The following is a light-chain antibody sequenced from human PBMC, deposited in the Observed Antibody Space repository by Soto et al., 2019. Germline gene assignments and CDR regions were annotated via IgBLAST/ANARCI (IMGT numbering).Light chain of an antibody. CDR3: QQYNNVPPRGT. Sequence: EIVMTQSPATLSVSPGERATLSCRASQSVSSNLAWYQQKPGQAPRLLIYGASTRATGIPARFSGSGSGTEFTLTISSLQSEDFAVYYCQQYNNVPPRGTFGQGTKVEIK. CDR2: GAS. V-gene: IGKV3-15*01. CDR1: QSVSSN. J-gene: IGKJ1*01.